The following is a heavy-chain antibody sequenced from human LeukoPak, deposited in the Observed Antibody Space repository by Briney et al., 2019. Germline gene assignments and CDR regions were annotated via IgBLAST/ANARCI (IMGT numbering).Heavy chain of an antibody. Sequence: VASVKVSCKASGYTFTGYFMHWVRQAPGQGLEWMGWINPNSGGTNYAQKFQGRVTMTRDTSISTAYMELSRLRSDDTAVYYCARDIELGTWTGTFDHWGQGTLVTVSS. CDR3: ARDIELGTWTGTFDH. CDR2: INPNSGGT. D-gene: IGHD7-27*01. CDR1: GYTFTGYF. J-gene: IGHJ4*02. V-gene: IGHV1-2*02.